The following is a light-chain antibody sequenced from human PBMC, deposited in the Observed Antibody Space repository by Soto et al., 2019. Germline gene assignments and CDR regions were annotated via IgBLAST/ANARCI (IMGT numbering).Light chain of an antibody. CDR3: LQDHEYPWT. CDR2: AAS. J-gene: IGKJ1*01. CDR1: QDIRND. Sequence: AIQMTQSPSSLSASVGDRVTITCRASQDIRNDLGWYQQKPGERPKILIYAASNLQSGVSSRFSGSGSGTDFTLTISSLQPEDFETYYCLQDHEYPWTCGQGTKVDIK. V-gene: IGKV1-6*01.